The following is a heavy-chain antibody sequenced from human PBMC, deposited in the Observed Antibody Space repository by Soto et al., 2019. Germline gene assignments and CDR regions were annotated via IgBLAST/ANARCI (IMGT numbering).Heavy chain of an antibody. CDR2: IYWDDDK. J-gene: IGHJ4*02. D-gene: IGHD3-10*01. Sequence: SGPTLVKPTQTLTLTCTFSGFSLSTSGVGVGWIRQPPGKALEWLALIYWDDDKRYSPSLKSRLTITKDTSKNQVVLTMTNMDPVDTATYYCAHRQRERGSGSYHFDYWGQGTLVTVSS. V-gene: IGHV2-5*02. CDR1: GFSLSTSGVG. CDR3: AHRQRERGSGSYHFDY.